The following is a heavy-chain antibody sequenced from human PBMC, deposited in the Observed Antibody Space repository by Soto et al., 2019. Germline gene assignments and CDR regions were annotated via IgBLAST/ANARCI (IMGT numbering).Heavy chain of an antibody. CDR2: ISYDGSNK. J-gene: IGHJ4*02. D-gene: IGHD4-17*01. Sequence: QVQLVESGGGVVQPGRSLRLSCAASGFTFSSYAMHWVRQAPGKGLEWVAVISYDGSNKYYADSVKGRFTISRDNSKNTLYLQMNSLRAEDTAVYYCARAGGGDIYYFHYWGQGALVTVSS. CDR1: GFTFSSYA. V-gene: IGHV3-30-3*01. CDR3: ARAGGGDIYYFHY.